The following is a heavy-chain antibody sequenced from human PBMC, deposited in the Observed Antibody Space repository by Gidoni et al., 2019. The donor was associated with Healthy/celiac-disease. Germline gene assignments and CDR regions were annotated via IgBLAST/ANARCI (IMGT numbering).Heavy chain of an antibody. Sequence: QVQLVESGGGVVQPGRSLRLSCAPPGFTFCSSAMQWVRQAPGKGLEWGAVISYDGSNKYYADSVKGRFTISRDNSKNTLYLQMNSLRAEDTAVYYCARALYCSSTSCYKYYYMDVWGKGTTVTVSS. CDR3: ARALYCSSTSCYKYYYMDV. CDR1: GFTFCSSA. J-gene: IGHJ6*03. V-gene: IGHV3-30-3*01. D-gene: IGHD2-2*01. CDR2: ISYDGSNK.